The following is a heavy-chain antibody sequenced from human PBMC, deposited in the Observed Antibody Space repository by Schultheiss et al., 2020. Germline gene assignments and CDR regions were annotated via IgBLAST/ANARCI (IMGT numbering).Heavy chain of an antibody. J-gene: IGHJ6*02. Sequence: GGSLRLSCAASGFTFSDYYMSWIRQAPGKGLEWVSYISSSGSTIYYADSVKGRFTISRDNAKNSLYLQMNSLRAEDTAVYYCARVPVEMATIWAGSMGYYYGMDVWGQGTTVTVSS. D-gene: IGHD5-24*01. CDR3: ARVPVEMATIWAGSMGYYYGMDV. CDR1: GFTFSDYY. V-gene: IGHV3-11*01. CDR2: ISSSGSTI.